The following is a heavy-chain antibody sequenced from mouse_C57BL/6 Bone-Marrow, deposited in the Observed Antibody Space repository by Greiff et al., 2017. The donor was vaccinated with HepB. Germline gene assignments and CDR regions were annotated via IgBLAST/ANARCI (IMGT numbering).Heavy chain of an antibody. D-gene: IGHD2-5*01. CDR2: IYPGSGST. CDR1: GYTFTSYW. Sequence: QVQLKQPGAELVKPGASVKMSCKASGYTFTSYWITWVKQRPGQGLAWIGDIYPGSGSTNYNEKFKSKATLTVDTSSSTAYMQLSSLTSEDSAVYYCARRGNSNYVAYWGQGTLVTVSA. V-gene: IGHV1-55*01. CDR3: ARRGNSNYVAY. J-gene: IGHJ3*01.